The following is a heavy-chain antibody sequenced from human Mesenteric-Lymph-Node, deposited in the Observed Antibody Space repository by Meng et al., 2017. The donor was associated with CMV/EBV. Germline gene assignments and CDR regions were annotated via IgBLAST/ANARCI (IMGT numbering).Heavy chain of an antibody. CDR1: GFTVSSNY. V-gene: IGHV3-66*02. D-gene: IGHD3-10*01. Sequence: GESLKISCAASGFTVSSNYMSWVRQALGKGLEWVSVIYSDGRTYYADSVRGRFTISRDNSRTTLYLQMNSLRAEDTAVYYCARFYGAGSYFFDPWGQGTLVTVSS. CDR2: IYSDGRT. CDR3: ARFYGAGSYFFDP. J-gene: IGHJ5*02.